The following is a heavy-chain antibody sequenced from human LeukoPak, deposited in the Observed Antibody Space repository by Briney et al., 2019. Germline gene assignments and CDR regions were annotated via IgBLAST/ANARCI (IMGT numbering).Heavy chain of an antibody. D-gene: IGHD5-24*01. J-gene: IGHJ4*02. V-gene: IGHV3-23*01. CDR2: ISGSGGST. CDR3: AKEKGRWLQLHYFDY. Sequence: GGSLRLSCAASGFTFSSYAMSWVRQAPGKGLEWVSAISGSGGSTYYADSVKGRFTISRDNSKNTLYLQMNSLRAEDTAVYYRAKEKGRWLQLHYFDYWGQGTLVTVSS. CDR1: GFTFSSYA.